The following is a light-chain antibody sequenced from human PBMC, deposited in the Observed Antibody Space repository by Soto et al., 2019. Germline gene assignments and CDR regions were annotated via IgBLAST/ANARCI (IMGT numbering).Light chain of an antibody. CDR1: QSVSSSY. Sequence: VLPQSPGTLSLSPGERATLSCRASQSVSSSYLAWYEQKPGPAPRLLIYGAATRATGVPARFRGSGSGTELTRTISSPQTEHFAVYYCHQYNNWPPWTFGQGTKVDI. V-gene: IGKV3-15*01. J-gene: IGKJ1*01. CDR2: GAA. CDR3: HQYNNWPPWT.